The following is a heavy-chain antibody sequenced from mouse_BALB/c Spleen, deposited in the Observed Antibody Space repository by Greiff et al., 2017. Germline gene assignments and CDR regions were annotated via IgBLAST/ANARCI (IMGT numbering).Heavy chain of an antibody. D-gene: IGHD2-2*01. CDR2: ISDGGSYT. CDR1: GFTFSDYY. CDR3: ARDGSLAWFAY. V-gene: IGHV5-4*02. Sequence: EVKLVESGGGLVKPGGSLKLSCAASGFTFSDYYMYWVRQTPEKRLEWVATISDGGSYTYYPDSVKGRFTISRDNAKNNLYLQMSSLKSEDTAMYYCARDGSLAWFAYWGQGTLVTVSA. J-gene: IGHJ3*01.